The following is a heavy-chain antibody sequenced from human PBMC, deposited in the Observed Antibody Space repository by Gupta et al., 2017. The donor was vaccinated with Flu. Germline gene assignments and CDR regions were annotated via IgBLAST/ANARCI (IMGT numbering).Heavy chain of an antibody. J-gene: IGHJ4*02. Sequence: EVQLVESGGGLVQPGGSLRLSWAASGVTFSIDDMHWVRQATGEGLVWVSGIGNGGDTHYPDSVKGRFTTSRENVNNALYLQMDSLRAGDTGVYYCVRGRGDRFDYWGQGTLVTVSS. CDR2: IGNGGDT. CDR3: VRGRGDRFDY. V-gene: IGHV3-13*01. CDR1: GVTFSIDD. D-gene: IGHD3-10*01.